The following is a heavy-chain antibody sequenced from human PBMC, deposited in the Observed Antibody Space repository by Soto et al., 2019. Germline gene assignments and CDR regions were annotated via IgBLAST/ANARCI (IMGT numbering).Heavy chain of an antibody. J-gene: IGHJ6*02. D-gene: IGHD2-2*01. CDR2: IYYSGST. CDR3: ARGLESSNYYYYGMDV. Sequence: PYDTLSLTCTASGGAIRRNSGSSVRQPPGKGLEWIGYIYYSGSTNYNPSLKSRVTISVDTSKNQFSLKLSSVTAADTAVYYCARGLESSNYYYYGMDVWGQGTTVTV. CDR1: GGAIRRNS. V-gene: IGHV4-59*07.